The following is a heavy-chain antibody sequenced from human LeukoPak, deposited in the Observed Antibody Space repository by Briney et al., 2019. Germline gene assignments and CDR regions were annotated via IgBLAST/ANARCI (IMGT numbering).Heavy chain of an antibody. CDR3: AREYYASGSNGAFDY. D-gene: IGHD3-10*01. V-gene: IGHV4-61*02. J-gene: IGHJ4*02. CDR2: IYAPGDT. Sequence: SETLSLTCSVSGGSISSDRYYWSWIRQPAGKGLEWIGRIYAPGDTKYDPSLQSRVTISGDTSKSQISLKLASVTAADTAVYYCAREYYASGSNGAFDYWGQGILVTVSS. CDR1: GGSISSDRYY.